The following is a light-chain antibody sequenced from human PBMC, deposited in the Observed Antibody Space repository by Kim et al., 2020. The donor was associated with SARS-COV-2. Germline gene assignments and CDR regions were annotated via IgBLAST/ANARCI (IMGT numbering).Light chain of an antibody. CDR3: QQANSFPRLI. Sequence: IQMTQSPSSVSASVGDRVTITCRASQGISRWLAWYQMKPGKAPNLLIYDASALQTGVPSRFSGSGSGTQFNLTISSLQPEDSATYYCQQANSFPRLIFGGGTKVDIK. CDR1: QGISRW. CDR2: DAS. V-gene: IGKV1-12*01. J-gene: IGKJ4*01.